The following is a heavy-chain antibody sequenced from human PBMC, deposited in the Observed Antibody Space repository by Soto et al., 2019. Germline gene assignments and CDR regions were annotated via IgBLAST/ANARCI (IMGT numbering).Heavy chain of an antibody. D-gene: IGHD3-3*01. CDR3: ARDFWKQNHFYP. CDR2: INDDGSDT. Sequence: EVHLVESGGDSVQPGGSLRLSCAASGFAFSYYWMHWVRQGPGKGLEWVSRINDDGSDTAYADSVKGRFTISRDNAKNRLYLRMSSLRVEDTAVYYCARDFWKQNHFYPWGQGTLVTVSS. V-gene: IGHV3-74*02. CDR1: GFAFSYYW. J-gene: IGHJ5*02.